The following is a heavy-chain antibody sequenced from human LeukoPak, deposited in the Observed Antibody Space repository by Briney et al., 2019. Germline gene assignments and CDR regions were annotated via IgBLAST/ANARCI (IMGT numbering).Heavy chain of an antibody. Sequence: PSETLSLTCAAYGGSFSGYYWNWIRQPPGKGLEWIGEINHSGSTNYNPSLKSRVTISVDTSKNDFSLKLSSVTAADTAVYYFERGRQYDILTGYYNERYFDYWGQGTLVTVSS. J-gene: IGHJ4*02. D-gene: IGHD3-9*01. V-gene: IGHV4-34*01. CDR2: INHSGST. CDR3: ERGRQYDILTGYYNERYFDY. CDR1: GGSFSGYY.